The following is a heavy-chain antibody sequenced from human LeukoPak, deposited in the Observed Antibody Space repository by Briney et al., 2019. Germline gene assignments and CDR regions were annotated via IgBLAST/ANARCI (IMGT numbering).Heavy chain of an antibody. D-gene: IGHD2-2*01. CDR2: IYYSGST. CDR1: GVSISSYY. V-gene: IGHV4-59*12. J-gene: IGHJ3*02. Sequence: PSETLSLTCTVSGVSISSYYWSWIRQPPGKGLEWIGYIYYSGSTNYNPSLKSRVTISVDTSKNQFSLKLSSVTAADTAVYYCAREGYCSSTSCLGDAFDIWGQGTMVTVSS. CDR3: AREGYCSSTSCLGDAFDI.